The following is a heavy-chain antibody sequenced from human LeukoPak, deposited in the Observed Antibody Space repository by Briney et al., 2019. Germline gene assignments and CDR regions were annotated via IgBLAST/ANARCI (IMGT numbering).Heavy chain of an antibody. V-gene: IGHV4-61*02. J-gene: IGHJ6*03. CDR2: IYTSGST. CDR3: ARRSGAQVGPPGDYYFYYMDV. CDR1: GGSISSDTYS. D-gene: IGHD3-10*01. Sequence: SQTLSLTCTVSGGSISSDTYSWNWIRQPAGKGLEWIGRIYTSGSTNYNPSLKSRVTISVDTSKNHFSLKLSSVTAADTAVYYCARRSGAQVGPPGDYYFYYMDVWGKGTTVSVSS.